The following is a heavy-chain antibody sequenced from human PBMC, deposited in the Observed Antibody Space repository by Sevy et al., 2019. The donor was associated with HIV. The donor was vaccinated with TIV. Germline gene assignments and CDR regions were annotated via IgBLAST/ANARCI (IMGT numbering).Heavy chain of an antibody. CDR2: IYSGGST. CDR1: GFTLTNEF. CDR3: ARADY. V-gene: IGHV3-53*01. Sequence: GGSLRLSCAVSGFTLTNEFFSWVRQAPGKGLEWVSVIYSGGSTYYADSVKGRFTISRDNSKNTLYLQMNSLRAEDTAVYYCARADYWGQGTLVTVSS. J-gene: IGHJ4*02.